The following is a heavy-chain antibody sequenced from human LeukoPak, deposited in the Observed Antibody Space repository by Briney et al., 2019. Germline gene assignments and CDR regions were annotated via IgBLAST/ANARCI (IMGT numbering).Heavy chain of an antibody. CDR2: INTNTGNP. CDR1: GYTLIDYY. V-gene: IGHV7-4-1*02. D-gene: IGHD3-3*01. Sequence: ASVKVSCKASGYTLIDYYIHWVRQAPGQGLEWMGWINTNTGNPTYAQGFTGRFVFSLDTSVSTAYLQISSLKAEDTAVYYCARVSPGSPYYDFWSGEYGMDVWGQGTTVTVSS. CDR3: ARVSPGSPYYDFWSGEYGMDV. J-gene: IGHJ6*02.